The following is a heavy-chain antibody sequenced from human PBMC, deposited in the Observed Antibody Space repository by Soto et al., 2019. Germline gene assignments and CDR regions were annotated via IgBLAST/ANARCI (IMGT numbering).Heavy chain of an antibody. CDR3: AKDNRRLYYYDSSGYLF. D-gene: IGHD3-22*01. V-gene: IGHV3-30*18. J-gene: IGHJ4*02. CDR1: GFTFSSYG. Sequence: PGGSLRLSCAASGFTFSSYGIHWVRQAPGKGLEWVAVISYDGSNKYYADSVKGRFTISRDNSKNTPYLQMNSLRAEDTAVYYCAKDNRRLYYYDSSGYLFWGQGTLVTVSS. CDR2: ISYDGSNK.